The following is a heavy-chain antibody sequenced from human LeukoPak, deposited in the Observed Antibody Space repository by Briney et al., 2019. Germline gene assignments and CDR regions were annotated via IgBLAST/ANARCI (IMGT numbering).Heavy chain of an antibody. CDR3: ARGMWEQQLAKYYYFHMDV. J-gene: IGHJ6*03. Sequence: GASVKVSCKTSGGPFSSYAISWVRQAPGQGLEWMGGIIPLFGTTNYAQKFQGRVTITADESTSIVYMELSSLRSEDTAEYYCARGMWEQQLAKYYYFHMDVWGKGTTVTISS. CDR2: IIPLFGTT. D-gene: IGHD6-13*01. CDR1: GGPFSSYA. V-gene: IGHV1-69*13.